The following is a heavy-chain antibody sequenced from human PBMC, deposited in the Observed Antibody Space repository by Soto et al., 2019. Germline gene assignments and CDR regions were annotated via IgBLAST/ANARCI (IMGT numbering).Heavy chain of an antibody. J-gene: IGHJ4*02. CDR3: ARNWNGVDY. CDR2: IKTDGSTT. V-gene: IGHV3-74*01. Sequence: EVQLVESGGGLVQPGESLRLSCEASGFTFSNHWMHWVRQAPGKGPVWVARIKTDGSTTNYADYVKGRFTVSRGNAKNTLFLQMNSLRVEDTAVYYCARNWNGVDYWGQGTLVTVSS. CDR1: GFTFSNHW. D-gene: IGHD1-1*01.